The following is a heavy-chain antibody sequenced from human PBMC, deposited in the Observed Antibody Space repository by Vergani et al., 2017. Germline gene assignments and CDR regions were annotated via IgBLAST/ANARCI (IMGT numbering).Heavy chain of an antibody. CDR3: AIDSPGSVRATAYLFFDY. Sequence: QVQLQESGPGLVKPSQTLSLTCTVSGGSISSGSYYWSWIRQPAGKGLEWIGRIYTSGSTNYNPSLKSRVTISVDTSKNQFSLKLSSVTAADTAVYYCAIDSPGSVRATAYLFFDYWGQGTLVTVSS. CDR1: GGSISSGSYY. V-gene: IGHV4-61*02. J-gene: IGHJ4*02. CDR2: IYTSGST. D-gene: IGHD1-14*01.